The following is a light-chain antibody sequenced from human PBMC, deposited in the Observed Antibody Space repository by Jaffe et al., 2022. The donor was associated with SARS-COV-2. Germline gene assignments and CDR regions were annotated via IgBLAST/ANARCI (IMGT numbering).Light chain of an antibody. CDR1: QGISND. CDR2: AAS. J-gene: IGKJ4*01. CDR3: QQYNSYPLT. Sequence: DIQMTQSPSSLSASVGDRVTITCRASQGISNDLAWFQQKPGKAPKSLIYAASDLQSGVPSKFSGRGSGTDFTLTISSLQPEDSATYYCQQYNSYPLTFGGGTKVEIK. V-gene: IGKV1-16*02.